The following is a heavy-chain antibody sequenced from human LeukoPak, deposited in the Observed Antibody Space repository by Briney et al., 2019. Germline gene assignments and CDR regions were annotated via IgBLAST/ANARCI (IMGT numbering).Heavy chain of an antibody. D-gene: IGHD6-6*01. J-gene: IGHJ3*02. V-gene: IGHV4-59*12. Sequence: SETLSLTCTVSGGSISSYYWSWIRQPPGKGLEWIGYIYYSGSTNYNPSLKSRVTISVDTSKNQFSLQLNSVTPEDTAVYYCARDRGEYSSSSCAFDIWGQGTMVTVSS. CDR3: ARDRGEYSSSSCAFDI. CDR2: IYYSGST. CDR1: GGSISSYY.